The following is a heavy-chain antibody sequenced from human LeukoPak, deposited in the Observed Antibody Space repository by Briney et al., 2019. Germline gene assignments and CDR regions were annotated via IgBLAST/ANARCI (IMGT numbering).Heavy chain of an antibody. J-gene: IGHJ4*02. V-gene: IGHV3-21*01. CDR3: ARDYTAMAHFDF. Sequence: GGSLRLSCAASGFTFSGYSMNWVRQAPGKGPEWVASIDRSSTYIYYADLLKGRFTISRDNAKNSLYLQMNSLRAEDTAVYYCARDYTAMAHFDFWGQGTLVTVTS. D-gene: IGHD5-18*01. CDR2: IDRSSTYI. CDR1: GFTFSGYS.